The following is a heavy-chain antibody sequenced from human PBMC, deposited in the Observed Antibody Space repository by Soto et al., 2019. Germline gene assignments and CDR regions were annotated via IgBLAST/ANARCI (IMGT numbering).Heavy chain of an antibody. CDR3: ARSLLTGNGGRGFFDY. CDR1: GGSLTSYNYC. CDR2: IYSTGET. J-gene: IGHJ4*02. D-gene: IGHD3-16*01. Sequence: QLPLQGAGPGLVKPSEALSLTCAVSGGSLTSYNYCWAWVRSAPGKGVEWIGSIYSTGETSFNPSLKSRVTRAVDTSKNQFSLKLTSEPAADTIVYYCARSLLTGNGGRGFFDYWGQGILVTASS. V-gene: IGHV4-39*01.